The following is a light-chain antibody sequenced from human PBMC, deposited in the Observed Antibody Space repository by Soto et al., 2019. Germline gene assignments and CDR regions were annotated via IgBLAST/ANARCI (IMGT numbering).Light chain of an antibody. V-gene: IGKV3-15*01. J-gene: IGKJ1*01. Sequence: IVMTHSPSTLSVSPSQRSTLSCRSSQCVSSNLAWYEQKPAQAPPLLIYCASTRATSIPARFSSSGSATAFTPTISSFQSEDYAVYYCQQYNNWPPWTFGQGTKVDIK. CDR3: QQYNNWPPWT. CDR2: CAS. CDR1: QCVSSN.